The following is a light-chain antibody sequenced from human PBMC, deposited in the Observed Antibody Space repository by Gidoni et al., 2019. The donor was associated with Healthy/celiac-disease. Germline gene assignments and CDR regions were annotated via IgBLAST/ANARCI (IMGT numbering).Light chain of an antibody. CDR2: WAS. J-gene: IGKJ5*01. CDR1: QSILYSSNNKNY. V-gene: IGKV4-1*01. CDR3: QQYYGTPIT. Sequence: DIVMTQSPDSLAVSLGARATINCQSSQSILYSSNNKNYLAWYQQKPGQPPKLLICWASTRESGVPDRFSGSGSGTDFTLTISSLQAEDVAVYYCQQYYGTPITFGQGTRLEIK.